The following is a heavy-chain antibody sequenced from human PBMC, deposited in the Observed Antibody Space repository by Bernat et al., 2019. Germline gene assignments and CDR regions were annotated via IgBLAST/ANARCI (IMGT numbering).Heavy chain of an antibody. D-gene: IGHD2-15*01. J-gene: IGHJ5*02. CDR1: GGSFSGYY. CDR2: INHSGST. CDR3: ARGVVVVVAATRDWFDP. V-gene: IGHV4-34*01. Sequence: QVQLQQWGAGLLKPSETLSLTCAVYGGSFSGYYWSWIRQPPGKGLEWIGEINHSGSTNYNPSLKSRVTISVDTSKNQFSLKLSSVTAADTAVYYCARGVVVVVAATRDWFDPWGQGTLVTVSS.